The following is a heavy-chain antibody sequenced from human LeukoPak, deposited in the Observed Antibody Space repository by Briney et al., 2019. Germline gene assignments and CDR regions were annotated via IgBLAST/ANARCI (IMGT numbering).Heavy chain of an antibody. CDR2: IYTSGST. CDR3: ARLATVTPPYYYYMDV. Sequence: SETLSLTCTVSGVFIDVSIRRHYWIWVRQPPGKGLEWIAYIYTSGSTNYNPSLKSRVTISVDTSKNQFSLKLSSVTAADTAVYYCARLATVTPPYYYYMDVWGKGTTVTVSS. D-gene: IGHD4-11*01. J-gene: IGHJ6*03. CDR1: GVFIDVSIRRHY. V-gene: IGHV4-4*09.